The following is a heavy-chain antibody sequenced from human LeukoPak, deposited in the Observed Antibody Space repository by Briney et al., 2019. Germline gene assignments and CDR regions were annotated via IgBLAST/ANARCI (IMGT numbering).Heavy chain of an antibody. Sequence: GGSLRLSCAASGFTFSSYGMHWVRQAPGKGLEWVAVISYDGSNKYYADSVKGRFTISRDNSKNTLYLQMNSLRAEDTAVYYCTRGRDVHGWYYYYGMDVWGQGTTVTVSS. D-gene: IGHD1-1*01. CDR3: TRGRDVHGWYYYYGMDV. CDR1: GFTFSSYG. V-gene: IGHV3-30*03. CDR2: ISYDGSNK. J-gene: IGHJ6*02.